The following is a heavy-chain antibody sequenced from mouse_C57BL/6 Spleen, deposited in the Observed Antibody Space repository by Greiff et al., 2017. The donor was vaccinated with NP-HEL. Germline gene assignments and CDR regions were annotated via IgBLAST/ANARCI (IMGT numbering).Heavy chain of an antibody. D-gene: IGHD1-1*01. J-gene: IGHJ2*01. CDR3: ARSPYYYGSSDY. Sequence: EVQLQQSGPELVKPGASVQISCKASGYTFTDYYMHWVKQSHGKSLEWIGDINPNNGGTSYNQKFKGKATLTVDKSSSTAYMELRSLTSEDSAVYYCARSPYYYGSSDYWGQGTTLTVSS. CDR2: INPNNGGT. CDR1: GYTFTDYY. V-gene: IGHV1-26*01.